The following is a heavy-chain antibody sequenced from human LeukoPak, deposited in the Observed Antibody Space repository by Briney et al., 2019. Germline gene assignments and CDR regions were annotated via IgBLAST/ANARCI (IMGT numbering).Heavy chain of an antibody. J-gene: IGHJ3*02. Sequence: GESLKISCKGSGYSFTSYWIGWVRQMPGKGLEWMGITYPGDSDTRYSPSFQGQVTISADKSISTAYLRWSSLKASDTAMYYRARPLRAAAGRTFDAFDIWGQGTMVTVSS. CDR1: GYSFTSYW. V-gene: IGHV5-51*01. D-gene: IGHD6-13*01. CDR2: TYPGDSDT. CDR3: ARPLRAAAGRTFDAFDI.